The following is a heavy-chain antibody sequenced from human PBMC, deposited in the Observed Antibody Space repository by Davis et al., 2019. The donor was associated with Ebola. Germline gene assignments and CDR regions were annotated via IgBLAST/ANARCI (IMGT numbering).Heavy chain of an antibody. CDR1: GFTFSSYG. CDR3: AKVVGGYYYGMDV. CDR2: ISWNSGSI. J-gene: IGHJ6*02. Sequence: PGGSLRLSCAASGFTFSSYGMHWVRQAPGKGLEWVSGISWNSGSIGYADSVKGRFTISRDNAKNSLYLQMNSLRAEDTALYYCAKVVGGYYYGMDVWGQGTTVTVSS. V-gene: IGHV3-9*01. D-gene: IGHD3-10*01.